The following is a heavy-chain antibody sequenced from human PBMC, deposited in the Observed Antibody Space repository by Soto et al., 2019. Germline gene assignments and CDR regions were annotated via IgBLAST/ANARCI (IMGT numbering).Heavy chain of an antibody. CDR1: GFTFSSYS. Sequence: GGSLRLSCAASGFTFSSYSMNWVRQAPGKGLEWVSSISSSSSYIYYADSVKGRFTISRDNAKNSLYLQMNSLRAEDTAVYYCAKGWTSGDLLEGWGQGTLVTVSS. D-gene: IGHD1-1*01. CDR3: AKGWTSGDLLEG. J-gene: IGHJ4*02. CDR2: ISSSSSYI. V-gene: IGHV3-21*01.